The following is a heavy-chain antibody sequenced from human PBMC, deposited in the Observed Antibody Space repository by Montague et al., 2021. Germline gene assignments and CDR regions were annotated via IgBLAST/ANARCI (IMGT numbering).Heavy chain of an antibody. D-gene: IGHD1-26*01. CDR3: AKEVSGSYAKE. V-gene: IGHV3-23*01. CDR2: ISGSGGST. Sequence: SLRLSCAASGFTFSSYAMSWVRQGPGKGLEWVSAISGSGGSTYYADSVKGRFSISRDNSKNTLYLQMNSLRAEDTAVYYCAKEVSGSYAKEWGQGTLVIVSS. CDR1: GFTFSSYA. J-gene: IGHJ4*02.